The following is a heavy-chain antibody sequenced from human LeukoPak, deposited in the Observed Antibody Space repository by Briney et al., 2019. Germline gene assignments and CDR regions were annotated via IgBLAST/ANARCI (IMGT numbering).Heavy chain of an antibody. Sequence: GGSLRLPCAASGFTFSSYGMHWVRQAPGKGLEWVSSISSSSSYIYYADSVKGRFTISRDNAKNSLYLQTNSLRAEDTAVYYCARSGGYSYGWFYWGQGTLVTVSS. V-gene: IGHV3-21*01. J-gene: IGHJ4*02. CDR2: ISSSSSYI. D-gene: IGHD5-18*01. CDR1: GFTFSSYG. CDR3: ARSGGYSYGWFY.